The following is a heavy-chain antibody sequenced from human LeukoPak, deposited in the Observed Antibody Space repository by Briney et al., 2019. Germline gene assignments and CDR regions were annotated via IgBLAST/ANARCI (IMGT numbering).Heavy chain of an antibody. J-gene: IGHJ3*01. CDR3: ARAAHYYDSGGFLPEAFDV. D-gene: IGHD3-22*01. V-gene: IGHV3-48*04. CDR1: GGSISSSN. CDR2: ITSTSSTI. Sequence: GTLSLTCAVSGGSISSSNWWSWVRQPPGKGLEWVSYITSTSSTIYYADSVKGRFTISRDNARNSLYLQMNSLRAEDTAVYYCARAAHYYDSGGFLPEAFDVWGQGTMVTVSS.